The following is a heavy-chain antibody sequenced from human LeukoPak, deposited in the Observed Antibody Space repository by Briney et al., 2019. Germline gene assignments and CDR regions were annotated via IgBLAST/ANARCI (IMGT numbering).Heavy chain of an antibody. V-gene: IGHV3-21*05. CDR3: ARDLGPGYSSS. Sequence: GGSLRLSCVGSGVTFSRYSMNWVRQAPGKGLEWVSYISSSSSNKYYADSVKGRFTISRDNAKNSVYLQMNSLRGEDTAVYYCARDLGPGYSSSWGQGTLVTVSS. J-gene: IGHJ4*02. CDR1: GVTFSRYS. CDR2: ISSSSSNK. D-gene: IGHD6-13*01.